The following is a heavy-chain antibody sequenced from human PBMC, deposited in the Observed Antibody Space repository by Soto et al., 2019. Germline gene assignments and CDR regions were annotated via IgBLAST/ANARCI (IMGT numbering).Heavy chain of an antibody. Sequence: QLQLQESGSGLVKPSQTLSLTCAVSGGSISSGGYSWSWIRQPPGKGLEWIGYIYHSGSTYYNPSPKRRVTLSVGRAQDPVPLKVSSVARGDNAVELCARGGRDGYKWIPYWGQGTLVTVSS. D-gene: IGHD1-1*01. CDR3: ARGGRDGYKWIPY. CDR2: IYHSGST. J-gene: IGHJ4*02. V-gene: IGHV4-30-2*01. CDR1: GGSISSGGYS.